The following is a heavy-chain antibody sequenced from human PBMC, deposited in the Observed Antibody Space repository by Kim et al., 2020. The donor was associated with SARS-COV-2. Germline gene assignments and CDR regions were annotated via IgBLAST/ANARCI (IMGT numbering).Heavy chain of an antibody. CDR1: GFTFSDHY. V-gene: IGHV3-11*03. J-gene: IGHJ4*02. CDR2: ISGSSRLI. Sequence: GGSLRLSCNASGFTFSDHYISWIRQTPGKGLEWVSSISGSSRLIDYAASVKGRFTISRDNAKRSAELQMTSLRVEDTATYYCARTDGYFSGSIDDWGRGILVIVSS. CDR3: ARTDGYFSGSIDD. D-gene: IGHD2-2*03.